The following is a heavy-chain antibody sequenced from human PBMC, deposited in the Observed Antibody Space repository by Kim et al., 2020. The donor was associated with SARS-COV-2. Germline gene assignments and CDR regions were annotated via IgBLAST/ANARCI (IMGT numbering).Heavy chain of an antibody. CDR1: GFTFSSYW. J-gene: IGHJ6*02. CDR2: IKQDGSEK. CDR3: ASGNTAMAHYYYYGMDV. D-gene: IGHD5-18*01. Sequence: GGSLRLSCAASGFTFSSYWMSWVRQAPGKGLEWVANIKQDGSEKYYVDSVKGRFTISRDNAKNSLNLQMNSLRAEDTAVYYCASGNTAMAHYYYYGMDVWGQGTTVTVSS. V-gene: IGHV3-7*01.